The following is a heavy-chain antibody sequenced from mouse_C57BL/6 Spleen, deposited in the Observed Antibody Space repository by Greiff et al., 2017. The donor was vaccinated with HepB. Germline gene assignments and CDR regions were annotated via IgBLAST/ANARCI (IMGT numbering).Heavy chain of an antibody. CDR2: IYPRSGNT. CDR1: GYTFTSYG. Sequence: ESGAELARPGASVKLSCKASGYTFTSYGISWVKQRTGQGLEWIGEIYPRSGNTYYNEKFKGKATLTADKSSSTAYMELRSLTSEDSAVYFCARAYDGYYDYWGQGTTLTVSS. J-gene: IGHJ2*01. CDR3: ARAYDGYYDY. V-gene: IGHV1-81*01. D-gene: IGHD2-3*01.